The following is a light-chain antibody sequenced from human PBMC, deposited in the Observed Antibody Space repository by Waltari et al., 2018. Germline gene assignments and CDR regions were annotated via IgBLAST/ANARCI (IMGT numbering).Light chain of an antibody. V-gene: IGLV2-8*01. J-gene: IGLJ3*02. CDR3: SSYAGSNNLGV. CDR1: SSDVGAYNY. CDR2: EVD. Sequence: QSALTQPPSASGSPGQSVSISCAGASSDVGAYNYVPWYQPHPGKAPKLIIYEVDKRPSGVPDRFSGAKSGDTASLTVSGLQAEDEADYYCSSYAGSNNLGVFGGGTKLTVL.